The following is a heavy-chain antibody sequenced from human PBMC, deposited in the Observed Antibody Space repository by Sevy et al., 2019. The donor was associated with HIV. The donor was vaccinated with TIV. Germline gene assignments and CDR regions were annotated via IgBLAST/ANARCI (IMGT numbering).Heavy chain of an antibody. D-gene: IGHD1-26*01. CDR1: GYSFTTSW. Sequence: GESLKISCKASGYSFTTSWIGWVRQMPGKGLEWMGIIFPADSDTRYSPSCQGQVTISADNSISTAYLQWSSRKASDTAMYYCARARGIPHYYYGMDVWGQGTTVTVSS. V-gene: IGHV5-51*01. CDR2: IFPADSDT. J-gene: IGHJ6*02. CDR3: ARARGIPHYYYGMDV.